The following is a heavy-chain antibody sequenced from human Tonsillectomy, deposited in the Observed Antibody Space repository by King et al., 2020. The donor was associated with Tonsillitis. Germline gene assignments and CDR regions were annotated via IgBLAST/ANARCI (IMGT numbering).Heavy chain of an antibody. CDR2: IYQSGST. J-gene: IGHJ4*02. CDR3: ARILYDYGDYRVGYFDY. V-gene: IGHV4-30-2*01. D-gene: IGHD4-17*01. Sequence: QLQESGSGLVKPSQTLSLTCAVSGGSISSGGYSWSWIRPPPGKGLEWIGYIYQSGSTYYNPSLKSRVTISVDKSKNQFSLKLSSVTAADTAGYYCARILYDYGDYRVGYFDYWGQGTLVTVSS. CDR1: GGSISSGGYS.